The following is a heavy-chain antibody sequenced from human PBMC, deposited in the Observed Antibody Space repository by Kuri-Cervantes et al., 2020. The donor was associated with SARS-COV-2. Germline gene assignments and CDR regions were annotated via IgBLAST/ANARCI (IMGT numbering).Heavy chain of an antibody. CDR1: GGSISSSSYY. J-gene: IGHJ5*02. CDR3: ARHWSITMIVVVTPSGFDP. D-gene: IGHD3-22*01. Sequence: SETLSLTCTVSGGSISSSSYYWGWIRQPPGKGLEWIGSIYYSGSTYYNPSLKSRVTISVDTSKNQFSPKLSSVTAADTAVYYCARHWSITMIVVVTPSGFDPWGQGTLVTVSS. V-gene: IGHV4-39*01. CDR2: IYYSGST.